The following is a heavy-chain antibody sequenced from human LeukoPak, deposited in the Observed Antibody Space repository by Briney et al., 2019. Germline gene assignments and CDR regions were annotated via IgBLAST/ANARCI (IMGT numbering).Heavy chain of an antibody. J-gene: IGHJ4*02. Sequence: ASVKVSCKASGYTFTSYAMHWVRQAPGQRLEWMGWINAGSGNTKYSQKFQGRVTITRDTSASTAYMELSSLRSEDTAVYYCARDRGSGWYWVYFDYWGQGTLVTVSS. CDR2: INAGSGNT. CDR1: GYTFTSYA. D-gene: IGHD6-19*01. V-gene: IGHV1-3*01. CDR3: ARDRGSGWYWVYFDY.